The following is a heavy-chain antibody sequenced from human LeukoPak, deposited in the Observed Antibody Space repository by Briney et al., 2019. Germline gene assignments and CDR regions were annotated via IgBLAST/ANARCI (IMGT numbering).Heavy chain of an antibody. CDR1: AYSISRGYY. Sequence: PSATLSLTYTVAAYSISRGYYWGWIRQPPGKGLEWIGSMYHTGSTYYTPSLKSRVTISVDTSKIQFSLKRSSVTAADTAVYYCARHPGYYYSHMDVGGKGTTVTIS. CDR3: ARHPGYYYSHMDV. CDR2: MYHTGST. J-gene: IGHJ6*03. D-gene: IGHD3-10*01. V-gene: IGHV4-38-2*02.